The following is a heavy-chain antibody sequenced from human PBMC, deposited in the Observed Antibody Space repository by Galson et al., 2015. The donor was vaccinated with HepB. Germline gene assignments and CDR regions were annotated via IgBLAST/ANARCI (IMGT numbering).Heavy chain of an antibody. V-gene: IGHV3-74*01. CDR3: ARVLGDNYESAGYHHFDY. Sequence: SLRLSCAVSGFTFSRYWMHWVRQAPGKGLVGVSLIKSDGSTTNYADSVKGRFTITRDNAKNMLYLQMNSLRAEDTAVYFCARVLGDNYESAGYHHFDYWGQGTQVTVSS. CDR1: GFTFSRYW. J-gene: IGHJ4*02. D-gene: IGHD3-22*01. CDR2: IKSDGSTT.